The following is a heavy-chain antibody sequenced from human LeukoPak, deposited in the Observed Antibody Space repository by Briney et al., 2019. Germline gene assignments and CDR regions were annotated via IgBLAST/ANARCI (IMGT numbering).Heavy chain of an antibody. J-gene: IGHJ4*02. Sequence: PGGSLRLSCAASGFIFSSSWMSWVRQAPGKGLEWVAYIKQDGSEKYYVDSVKGRFTISRDNAESSLYLQMNSLRAEDTAVYYCARRESTTMVRGGVDYWGQGTLVTVSS. V-gene: IGHV3-7*01. CDR3: ARRESTTMVRGGVDY. CDR1: GFIFSSSW. CDR2: IKQDGSEK. D-gene: IGHD3-10*01.